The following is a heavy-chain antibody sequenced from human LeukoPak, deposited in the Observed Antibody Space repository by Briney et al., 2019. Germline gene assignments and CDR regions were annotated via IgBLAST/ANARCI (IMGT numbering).Heavy chain of an antibody. D-gene: IGHD3-3*01. V-gene: IGHV3-9*03. CDR3: AKGPSANWEWLAGY. J-gene: IGHJ4*02. CDR1: GFTFDDYA. CDR2: IRWNSGSI. Sequence: PGRSLRLSCAASGFTFDDYAMHWVRQAPGKGLEWVSGIRWNSGSIGYADSVKGRFTISRDNATNSLYLQMNSLRAEDMALYYCAKGPSANWEWLAGYWGQGTLVTVSS.